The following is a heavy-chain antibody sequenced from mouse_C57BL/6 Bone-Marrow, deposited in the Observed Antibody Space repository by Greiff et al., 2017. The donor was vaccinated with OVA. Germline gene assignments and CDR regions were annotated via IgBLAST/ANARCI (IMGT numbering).Heavy chain of an antibody. CDR2: IDPNSGGT. CDR1: GYTFTSYW. Sequence: QVQLQQPGAELVKPGASVTLSCKASGYTFTSYWMHWVKQRPGRGLEWIGRIDPNSGGTKYNEKFKSKATLTVDKPSSTAYMQLSSLTSEDSAVYYCARDRALFITTVVEGLDYWGQGTTLTVSS. J-gene: IGHJ2*01. CDR3: ARDRALFITTVVEGLDY. D-gene: IGHD1-1*01. V-gene: IGHV1-72*01.